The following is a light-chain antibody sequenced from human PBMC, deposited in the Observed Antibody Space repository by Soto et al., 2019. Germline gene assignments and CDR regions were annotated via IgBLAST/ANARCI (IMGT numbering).Light chain of an antibody. CDR2: AAS. Sequence: DIQMTQSPSSLSASVGDGVTITCRASQTISTYLNWYQHKPGKAPKLLIYAASSLQSGVPSRFSGSGSGTDFTLTVSNLQPEDFASYYCQQSYDTPWTFGQGTKVEIK. V-gene: IGKV1-39*01. J-gene: IGKJ1*01. CDR1: QTISTY. CDR3: QQSYDTPWT.